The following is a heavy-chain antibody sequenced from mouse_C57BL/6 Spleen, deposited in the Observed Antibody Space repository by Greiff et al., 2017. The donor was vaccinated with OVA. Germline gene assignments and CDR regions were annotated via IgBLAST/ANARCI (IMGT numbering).Heavy chain of an antibody. Sequence: VQLQQPGAELVKPGASVKMSCKASGYTFTSYWITWVKQRPGQGLEWIGDIYPGSGSTNYNEKFKSKATLTVDTSSSTAYMQLSSLTSEDSAVYYCARSPQNYYGSPYFDYWGKGTTLTVSS. CDR1: GYTFTSYW. J-gene: IGHJ2*01. V-gene: IGHV1-55*01. CDR2: IYPGSGST. D-gene: IGHD1-1*01. CDR3: ARSPQNYYGSPYFDY.